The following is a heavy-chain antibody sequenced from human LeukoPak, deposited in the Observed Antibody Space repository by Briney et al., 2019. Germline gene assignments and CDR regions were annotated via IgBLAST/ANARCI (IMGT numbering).Heavy chain of an antibody. V-gene: IGHV4-39*07. CDR2: IYYSGST. CDR3: AAGGIEDAFDI. D-gene: IGHD1-1*01. Sequence: SETLSLTCTVSGGSISSSSYYWGWIRQPPGKGLEWIGSIYYSGSTYYNPSLKSRVTISVDTSKNQFSLKLSSVTAADTAVYYCAAGGIEDAFDIWGQGTMVTVSS. J-gene: IGHJ3*02. CDR1: GGSISSSSYY.